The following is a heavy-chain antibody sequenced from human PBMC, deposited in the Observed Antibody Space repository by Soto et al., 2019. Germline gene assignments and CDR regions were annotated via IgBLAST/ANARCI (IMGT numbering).Heavy chain of an antibody. J-gene: IGHJ6*02. CDR2: ISAYNGKT. CDR3: ARGGDVNYYHGMDV. D-gene: IGHD5-12*01. V-gene: IGHV1-18*01. CDR1: GYTFTSYG. Sequence: QVQLVQSGGEVKKPGASVKLSCTASGYTFTSYGISWVRQAPGQGLEWMGWISAYNGKTNYAQNGQGRVTMTTDTSTRTAYMDLRSLSSDDTAVYYCARGGDVNYYHGMDVWGQGPTVTVSS.